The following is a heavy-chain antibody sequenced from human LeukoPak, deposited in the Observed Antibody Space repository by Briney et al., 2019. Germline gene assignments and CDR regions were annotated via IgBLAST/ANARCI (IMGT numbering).Heavy chain of an antibody. CDR1: GFTFSSYS. Sequence: GSLRLSCAASGFTFSSYSMNWVRQAPGKGPEWIGRIYHSGSTSYNPSLKSRVTISVDTSKNQFSLKVSSVTAADTAVYYCARRATYYYYMDVWGKGTTVTVSS. CDR3: ARRATYYYYMDV. D-gene: IGHD5-12*01. J-gene: IGHJ6*03. CDR2: IYHSGST. V-gene: IGHV4-59*05.